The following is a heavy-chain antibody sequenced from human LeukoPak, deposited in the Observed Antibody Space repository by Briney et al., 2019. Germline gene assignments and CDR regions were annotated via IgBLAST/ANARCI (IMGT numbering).Heavy chain of an antibody. CDR2: ISGSGGYT. CDR3: ARDDRAASAS. CDR1: GFTFSSYA. D-gene: IGHD6-13*01. V-gene: IGHV3-23*01. Sequence: GGSLRLSCAASGFTFSSYAMSWVRQAPGKGLEWVPTISGSGGYTYYADSVKGRFTISRDNSKNTLYLQMNSLRAEDTALYYCARDDRAASASWGQGTLVTVSS. J-gene: IGHJ5*02.